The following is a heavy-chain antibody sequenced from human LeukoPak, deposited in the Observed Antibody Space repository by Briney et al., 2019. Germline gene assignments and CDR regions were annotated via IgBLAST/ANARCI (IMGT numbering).Heavy chain of an antibody. CDR3: ARDTDDWNYDV. J-gene: IGHJ4*02. CDR2: ISGTGGST. V-gene: IGHV3-23*01. CDR1: GFTFSSYG. D-gene: IGHD1-7*01. Sequence: GGSLRLSCAVSGFTFSSYGMSWVRQAPGKGLEWVSAISGTGGSTYYADSVKGRFTISRDNSKNTLYLQMNSLRAEDTAVYYCARDTDDWNYDVWGQGTLVTVSS.